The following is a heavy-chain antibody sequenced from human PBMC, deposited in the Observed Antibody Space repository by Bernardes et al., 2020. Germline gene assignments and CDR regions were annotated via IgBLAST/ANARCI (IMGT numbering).Heavy chain of an antibody. D-gene: IGHD2-21*01. CDR3: AHMEAS. CDR1: GESFSSRSAA. J-gene: IGHJ4*02. V-gene: IGHV6-1*01. CDR2: TYYRSKWYN. Sequence: QTLSITCAISGESFSSRSAAWHWLRQSPSRGLEWMGRTYYRSKWYNDYAVSVRSRISINPDTSKNQFSLQLNSVTPEDTAVYYCAHMEASWGQGTLVTVSS.